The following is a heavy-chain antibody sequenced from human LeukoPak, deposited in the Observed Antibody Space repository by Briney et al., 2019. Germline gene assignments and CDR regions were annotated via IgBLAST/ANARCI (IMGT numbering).Heavy chain of an antibody. Sequence: PGASLRPSCPASGFTFSSYAIHSVRQAPGKGLEWQAVISYDGSNKYYADSVKGRFTISRDNSKNTLYLQMNSLRAEETAVYYCARVLVDFWSGYPAGRVPNYYYYGMDVWGQGTTVTVSS. V-gene: IGHV3-30-3*01. D-gene: IGHD3-3*01. J-gene: IGHJ6*02. CDR2: ISYDGSNK. CDR3: ARVLVDFWSGYPAGRVPNYYYYGMDV. CDR1: GFTFSSYA.